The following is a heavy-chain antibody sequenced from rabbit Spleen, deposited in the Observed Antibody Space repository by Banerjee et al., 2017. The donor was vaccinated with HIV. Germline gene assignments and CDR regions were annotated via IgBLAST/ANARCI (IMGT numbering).Heavy chain of an antibody. J-gene: IGHJ6*01. D-gene: IGHD4-1*01. V-gene: IGHV1S7*01. CDR1: GFAFTTYY. CDR2: IDPVFGIA. Sequence: QSLEESGGDLVKPGASLTLTCTASGFAFTTYYMSWVRQAPGKGLEWIGSIDPVFGIANYASWVNGRFTISRDNAQNTVDLQINSLTAADTATYFCARDYNSGWDLWGPGTLVTVS. CDR3: ARDYNSGWDL.